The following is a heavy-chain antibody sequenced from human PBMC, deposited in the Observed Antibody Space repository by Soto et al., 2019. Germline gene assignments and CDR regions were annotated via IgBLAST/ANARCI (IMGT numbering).Heavy chain of an antibody. V-gene: IGHV4-59*02. CDR2: MHYTGFS. D-gene: IGHD6-13*01. CDR1: GDSVTSHY. CDR3: ATSSGNAWYTY. Sequence: SETLALTCSFSGDSVTSHYLTWIRQSPEKGLEWIGYMHYTGFSHYNPSLKSRLTISVDRSKNQFTLQLTSVTVADTAVYYCATSSGNAWYTYWGQGPQVTVSS. J-gene: IGHJ4*02.